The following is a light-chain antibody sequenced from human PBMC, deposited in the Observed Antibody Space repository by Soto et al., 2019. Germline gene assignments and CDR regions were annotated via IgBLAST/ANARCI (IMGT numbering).Light chain of an antibody. J-gene: IGLJ2*01. V-gene: IGLV2-23*01. Sequence: QSVLTQPASVSGSPGQSITISCTGTSSDVGSYNLVSWYQQHPGKAPKLMIYEGSKRPSGVSNRFSGSKSGNTASLTISGLQAEDEADYYCCSYAGSNTPHVVFGGGTKLTVL. CDR2: EGS. CDR3: CSYAGSNTPHVV. CDR1: SSDVGSYNL.